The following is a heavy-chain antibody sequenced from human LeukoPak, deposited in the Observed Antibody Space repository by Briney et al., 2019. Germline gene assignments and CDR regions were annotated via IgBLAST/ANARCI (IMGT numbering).Heavy chain of an antibody. CDR3: ARVSDFWSGYHGFDY. J-gene: IGHJ4*02. CDR2: IRYDGSNK. D-gene: IGHD3-3*01. CDR1: GFIFSSYG. V-gene: IGHV3-30*02. Sequence: GGSLRLSCAASGFIFSSYGMHWVRQAPGKGLEWVTFIRYDGSNKYFADSVKGRFTISRDNSKNTLYLQMNSLRPEDTAVYYCARVSDFWSGYHGFDYWGQGTLVTVSS.